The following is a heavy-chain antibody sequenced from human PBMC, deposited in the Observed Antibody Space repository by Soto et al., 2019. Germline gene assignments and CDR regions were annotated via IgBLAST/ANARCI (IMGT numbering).Heavy chain of an antibody. D-gene: IGHD3-10*01. CDR1: GGSFSGYY. Sequence: SETLSLTCAVYGGSFSGYYWSWSRQPPGKGLEWIGEINHSGSTNYNPSLKSRVTISVDTSKNQFSLKLSSVTAADTAVYYCARRGVRGVSKWYYYGMDVWGQGTTVTVSS. CDR2: INHSGST. CDR3: ARRGVRGVSKWYYYGMDV. J-gene: IGHJ6*02. V-gene: IGHV4-34*01.